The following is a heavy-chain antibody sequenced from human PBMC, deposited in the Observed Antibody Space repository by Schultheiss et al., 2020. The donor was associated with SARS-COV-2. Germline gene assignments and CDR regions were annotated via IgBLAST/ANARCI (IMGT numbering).Heavy chain of an antibody. J-gene: IGHJ6*02. CDR1: GFTFSSYD. Sequence: GGSLRLSCAASGFTFSSYDMHWVRQAPGKGLVWVSRIGTDVNSVYYADFVKGRFTISRDNAKNSLYLQMNSLRAEDTALYYCAKASDQGTIFGVVINYGMDVWGQGTTITVAS. V-gene: IGHV3-74*01. D-gene: IGHD3-3*01. CDR2: IGTDVNSV. CDR3: AKASDQGTIFGVVINYGMDV.